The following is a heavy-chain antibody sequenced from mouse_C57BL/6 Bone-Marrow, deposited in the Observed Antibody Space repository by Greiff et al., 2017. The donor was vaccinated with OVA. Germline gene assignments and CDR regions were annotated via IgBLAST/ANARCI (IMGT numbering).Heavy chain of an antibody. J-gene: IGHJ2*01. CDR3: ARDRRYFDY. Sequence: EVMLVESGGDLVKPGGSLKLSCAASGFTFSSYGMSWVRQTPDKRLEWVATISSGGSYTYYPDSVKGRFTISRDNAKNTLYLQMSSLKSEDTAMYYCARDRRYFDYWGQGTTLTVSS. D-gene: IGHD2-14*01. CDR1: GFTFSSYG. V-gene: IGHV5-6*01. CDR2: ISSGGSYT.